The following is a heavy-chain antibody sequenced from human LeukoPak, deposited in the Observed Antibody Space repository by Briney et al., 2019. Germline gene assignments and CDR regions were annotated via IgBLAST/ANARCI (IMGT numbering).Heavy chain of an antibody. D-gene: IGHD6-19*01. V-gene: IGHV5-51*01. Sequence: GESLQISCKGSGYSFTSYWIGWVRQMPGKGLEWMGIIYPGDSDTRYSPSFQGQVTISADKSISTAYLQWSSLKASDTAMYYCARPGASGWYEYAFDIWGQGTMVTVSS. CDR1: GYSFTSYW. CDR3: ARPGASGWYEYAFDI. CDR2: IYPGDSDT. J-gene: IGHJ3*02.